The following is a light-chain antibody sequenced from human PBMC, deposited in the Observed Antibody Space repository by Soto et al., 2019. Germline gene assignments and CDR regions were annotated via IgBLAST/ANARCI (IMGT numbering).Light chain of an antibody. Sequence: QSALTQPPSVSGSPGQSVAISCTETSSDVGSYNRVSWYQQPPGAAPKLMIYEVSNRPSGVPDRFSGSKSGNTASLTISGLQAEDEAYYYCNSYTGSSTYVFGTGTKLTVL. CDR1: SSDVGSYNR. J-gene: IGLJ1*01. V-gene: IGLV2-18*02. CDR3: NSYTGSSTYV. CDR2: EVS.